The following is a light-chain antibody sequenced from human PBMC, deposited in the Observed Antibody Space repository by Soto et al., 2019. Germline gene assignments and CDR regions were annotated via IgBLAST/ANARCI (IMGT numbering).Light chain of an antibody. Sequence: IVLTQSPGILSLSPGDRATLSCRASQSVSSSALAWYQQKPAQAPRLLVYGASNRATGLPDRFSGSGSGTDVTLTISRLEPEDFAFYFCQQYGDSPVTFGGGT. J-gene: IGKJ4*01. CDR2: GAS. CDR3: QQYGDSPVT. CDR1: QSVSSSA. V-gene: IGKV3-20*01.